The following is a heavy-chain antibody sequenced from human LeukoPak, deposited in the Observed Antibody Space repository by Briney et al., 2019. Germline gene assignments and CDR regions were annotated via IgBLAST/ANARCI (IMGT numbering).Heavy chain of an antibody. CDR2: ITGSGGST. CDR1: GFTFSSYA. Sequence: PGGSLRLSCAAAGFTFSSYAMSWVRHAPGNGLEWVSAITGSGGSTYHADSVKGRFTISRDNSKNTLYLQMSSLRAEDSAIYYCAKGSAYGRPYYFDYWGQGILVTVSS. J-gene: IGHJ4*02. V-gene: IGHV3-23*01. D-gene: IGHD3-16*01. CDR3: AKGSAYGRPYYFDY.